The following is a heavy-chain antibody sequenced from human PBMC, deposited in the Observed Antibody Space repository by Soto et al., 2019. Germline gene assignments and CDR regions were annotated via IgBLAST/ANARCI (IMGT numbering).Heavy chain of an antibody. V-gene: IGHV4-34*01. CDR1: GGSFSGYY. CDR2: INHSGST. Sequence: QLQLQQWGAGLLKPSETLSLTCAVYGGSFSGYYWSWIRQPPGKGLEWIGEINHSGSTNYNPSLKSRVTISVDTSKNQFSLKLSSVTAADTAVYCCARVSSVVVPAAMRGYYYYYMDVWGKGTTVTVSS. J-gene: IGHJ6*03. CDR3: ARVSSVVVPAAMRGYYYYYMDV. D-gene: IGHD2-2*01.